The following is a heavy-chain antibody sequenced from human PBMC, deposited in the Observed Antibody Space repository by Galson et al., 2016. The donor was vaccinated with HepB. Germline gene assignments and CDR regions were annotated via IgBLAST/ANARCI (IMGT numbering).Heavy chain of an antibody. J-gene: IGHJ4*01. D-gene: IGHD1-26*01. CDR2: IYSSGTT. CDR3: ARGGATYDF. V-gene: IGHV4-4*07. Sequence: ETLSLTCTVSGRSMSGSFWTWIRQPAGKTLEWIGRIYSSGTTNYNPSLQSRVTMSLDTFENQFSLQLSAVTDADTAMYYCARGGATYDFWGHGVLVTVSS. CDR1: GRSMSGSF.